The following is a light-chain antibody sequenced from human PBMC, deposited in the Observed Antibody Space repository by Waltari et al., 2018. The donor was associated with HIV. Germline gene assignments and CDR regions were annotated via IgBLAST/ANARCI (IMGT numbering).Light chain of an antibody. CDR3: QQRSIWPRT. V-gene: IGKV3-11*01. CDR2: DTS. CDR1: QSLSNS. Sequence: EIVLTQSPATLSLSPGERATLSCRASQSLSNSLAWYQQRPGQAPRLLIYDTSNRATGIPARFSGSGSGTDFTLTISSLEPEDSAVYYCQQRSIWPRTFGQGTKLEIK. J-gene: IGKJ2*01.